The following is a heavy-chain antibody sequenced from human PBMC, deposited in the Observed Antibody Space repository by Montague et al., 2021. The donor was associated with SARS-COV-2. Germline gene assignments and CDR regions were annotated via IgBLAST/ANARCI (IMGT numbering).Heavy chain of an antibody. CDR3: ARGLRLCNGGSCYFAWFDP. D-gene: IGHD2-15*01. CDR2: INHSGTT. Sequence: SETLSLTCAVYNESFSGNSFSTYYWSWIRQPPGKGLEWVGEINHSGTTNYNPSLESRFSISVDTSKNQFSLRLISVTAADTAMYYCARGLRLCNGGSCYFAWFDPWSQGTPVTVAS. CDR1: NESFSGNS. J-gene: IGHJ5*02. V-gene: IGHV4-34*01.